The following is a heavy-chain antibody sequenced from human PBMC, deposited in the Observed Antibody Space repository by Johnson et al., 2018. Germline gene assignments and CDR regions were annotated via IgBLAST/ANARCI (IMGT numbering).Heavy chain of an antibody. J-gene: IGHJ3*01. CDR2: ISMSSLYI. D-gene: IGHD3-16*01. Sequence: VQLVQSGGGLVKPGGSLRPSCAASGFSFSTYSLHWVRQAPGKGLEWVSSISMSSLYIYYADSVKGRFTIARDKAKHSLYLEMNNLRAEDTAVDYCAKDDEKGLGDALDFWGRGTMVTVSS. V-gene: IGHV3-21*01. CDR3: AKDDEKGLGDALDF. CDR1: GFSFSTYS.